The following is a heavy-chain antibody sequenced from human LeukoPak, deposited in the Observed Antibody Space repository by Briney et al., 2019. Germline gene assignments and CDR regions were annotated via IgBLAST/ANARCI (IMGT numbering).Heavy chain of an antibody. J-gene: IGHJ6*03. CDR3: ARCTSDYYYYMDV. CDR1: GGSISSYY. CDR2: IYYSGST. Sequence: KSSETLSLTCTVSGGSISSYYWSWIRQPPGKGLEWIGYIYYSGSTNYNPSLKSRVTISVDTSKNQFSLKLSSVTAADTAVYYCARCTSDYYYYMDVWGKGTTVTVSS. V-gene: IGHV4-59*01.